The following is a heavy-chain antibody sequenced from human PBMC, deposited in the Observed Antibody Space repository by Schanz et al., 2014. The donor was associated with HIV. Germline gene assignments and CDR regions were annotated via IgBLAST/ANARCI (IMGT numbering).Heavy chain of an antibody. CDR2: VAFDGGNK. CDR1: GLTFSSSI. J-gene: IGHJ4*02. Sequence: QVQLVESGGALVQPGGSLRLSCTASGLTFSSSIMHWVRQAPSKGLEWVAVVAFDGGNKYYADSVKGRFTISRDNSKNTLYLQMNSLRADDTAVYYCARDYPYSSSSNYFDYWGQGTLVTVSS. D-gene: IGHD6-6*01. CDR3: ARDYPYSSSSNYFDY. V-gene: IGHV3-30-3*01.